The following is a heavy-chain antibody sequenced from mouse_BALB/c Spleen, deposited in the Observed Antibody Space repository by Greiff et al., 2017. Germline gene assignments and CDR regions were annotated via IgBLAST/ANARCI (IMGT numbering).Heavy chain of an antibody. V-gene: IGHV1-82*01. CDR2: IYPGDGDT. Sequence: VQLQQSGPELVKPGASVKISCKASGYAFSSSWMNWVKQRPGQGLEWIGRIYPGDGDTNYNGKFKGKATLTADKSSSTAYMQLSSLTSVDSAVYFCARDGNYWFAYWGQGTLVTVSA. CDR3: ARDGNYWFAY. D-gene: IGHD2-1*01. J-gene: IGHJ3*01. CDR1: GYAFSSSW.